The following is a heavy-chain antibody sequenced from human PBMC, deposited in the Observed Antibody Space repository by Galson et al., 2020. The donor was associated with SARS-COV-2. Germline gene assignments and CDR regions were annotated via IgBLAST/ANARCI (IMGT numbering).Heavy chain of an antibody. Sequence: GESLKISCAASGFTFSSYTINWVRQAPGKGLEWVSSISSSGNFKYYADSVKGRFTISRDNSKNTLYLQMNSLRAEDTAVYYCARSPPASTSGTSIYFDYWGEGTQVTVSS. CDR2: ISSSGNFK. CDR1: GFTFSSYT. CDR3: ARSPPASTSGTSIYFDY. V-gene: IGHV3-21*01. D-gene: IGHD3-10*01. J-gene: IGHJ4*02.